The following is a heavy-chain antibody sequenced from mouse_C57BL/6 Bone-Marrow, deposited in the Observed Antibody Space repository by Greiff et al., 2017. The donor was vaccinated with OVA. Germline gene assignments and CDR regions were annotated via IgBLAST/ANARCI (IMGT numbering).Heavy chain of an antibody. J-gene: IGHJ3*01. CDR2: IHPNSGST. D-gene: IGHD2-12*01. CDR1: GYTFTSYW. V-gene: IGHV1-64*01. CDR3: ARNDGGFAY. Sequence: QVHVKQSGAELVKPGASVKLSCKASGYTFTSYWMHWVKQRPGQGLEWIGMIHPNSGSTNYNEKFKSKATLTVDKSSSTAYMQLSSLTSEDSAVYYCARNDGGFAYWGQGTLVTVSA.